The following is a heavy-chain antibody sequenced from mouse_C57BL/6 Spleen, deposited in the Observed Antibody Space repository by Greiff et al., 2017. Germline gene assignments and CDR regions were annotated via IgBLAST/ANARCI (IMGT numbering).Heavy chain of an antibody. CDR2: LRSKSNNYAT. D-gene: IGHD2-4*01. CDR3: VRIYDYGYYYAMDY. V-gene: IGHV10-1*01. Sequence: EVQLVESGGGLVQPKGSLKLSCAASGFSFNTYAMNWVRQAPGKGLEWVARLRSKSNNYATYYADSVKDRFTISRDDSESMLYLQMNNLKTEDTAMYYCVRIYDYGYYYAMDYWGQGTSVTVSS. CDR1: GFSFNTYA. J-gene: IGHJ4*01.